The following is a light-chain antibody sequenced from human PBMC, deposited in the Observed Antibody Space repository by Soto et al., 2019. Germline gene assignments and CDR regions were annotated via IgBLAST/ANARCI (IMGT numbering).Light chain of an antibody. V-gene: IGKV3-11*01. CDR1: QSLNSH. J-gene: IGKJ4*01. Sequence: EIVLTQSPATLSLSPGERATLSCRASQSLNSHLAWYQHKPGQAPRLLIYDASTRAAGIPARFTGSGSGTDFTLTTSSLEPEDSAVYYCQQRNNWPSFGGGSKLEI. CDR3: QQRNNWPS. CDR2: DAS.